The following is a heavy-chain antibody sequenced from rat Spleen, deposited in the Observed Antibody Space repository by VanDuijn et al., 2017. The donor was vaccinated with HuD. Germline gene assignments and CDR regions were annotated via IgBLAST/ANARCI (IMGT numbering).Heavy chain of an antibody. CDR3: ARADRESYAHFVH. V-gene: IGHV2-13*01. CDR1: GFSLTTHH. D-gene: IGHD1-12*01. Sequence: QVRLKESGPGLVQPSQTLSLTCTVSGFSLTTHHVSWVRQPPGKSLVWMGIIWAGGGTNYNSAVKSRLSISRDTSKSQVLLKMNSLQTEDTATYYCARADRESYAHFVHWGQGVMVTVSS. J-gene: IGHJ2*01. CDR2: IWAGGGT.